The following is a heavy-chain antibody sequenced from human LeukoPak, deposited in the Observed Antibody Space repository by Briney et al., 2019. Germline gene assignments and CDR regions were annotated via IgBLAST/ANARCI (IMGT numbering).Heavy chain of an antibody. D-gene: IGHD3-22*01. Sequence: SETLSLTCTVSDGSISSSSYYWGWIRQPPGKGLEWIGSIYYSGSTYYNPSLKSRVTISVDTSKNQFSLKLSSVTAADTAVYYCARANYYDTSGYSRGAFDIWGQGTMVTVSS. CDR1: DGSISSSSYY. CDR2: IYYSGST. V-gene: IGHV4-39*07. J-gene: IGHJ3*02. CDR3: ARANYYDTSGYSRGAFDI.